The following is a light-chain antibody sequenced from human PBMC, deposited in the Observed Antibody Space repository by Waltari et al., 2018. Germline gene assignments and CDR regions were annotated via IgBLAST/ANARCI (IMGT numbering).Light chain of an antibody. CDR2: GNY. J-gene: IGLJ2*01. V-gene: IGLV1-44*01. CDR3: AAWDDSLNGVV. CDR1: SSNIGRNS. Sequence: QSVLTQPPSAYGTPGQRVTISCSGSSSNIGRNSVNWYQQHPGTAPKLLIYGNYQRPAGVPDRVSGSKSGTSASLAISGLQSEDEADYYCAAWDDSLNGVVFGGGTKLTV.